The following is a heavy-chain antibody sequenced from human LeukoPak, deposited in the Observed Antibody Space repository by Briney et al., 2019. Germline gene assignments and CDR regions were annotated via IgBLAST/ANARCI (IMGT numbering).Heavy chain of an antibody. Sequence: VASVKVSCTVSGYTLTELSMHWVRQAPGKGLEWMGGFDPEDGETIYAQKFQGRVTMTEDTSTDTAYMELSSLRSEDTAVYYCASNREQRRDYYDSSGYYHLTLWGQGTMVTVSS. J-gene: IGHJ3*01. CDR1: GYTLTELS. V-gene: IGHV1-24*01. D-gene: IGHD3-22*01. CDR3: ASNREQRRDYYDSSGYYHLTL. CDR2: FDPEDGET.